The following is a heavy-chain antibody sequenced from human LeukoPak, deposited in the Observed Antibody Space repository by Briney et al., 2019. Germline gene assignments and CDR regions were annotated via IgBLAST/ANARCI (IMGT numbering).Heavy chain of an antibody. D-gene: IGHD4-17*01. CDR1: GYTFTSYY. V-gene: IGHV1-46*01. CDR2: INPSGGST. J-gene: IGHJ6*02. Sequence: ASVKVSCKASGYTFTSYYMHWVRQAPGQGLEWMGIINPSGGSTSYAQKFQGRVTMTRDTSISTAYMELSRLRSDDTAVYYCARGHRYGDYYYYGMDVWGQGTTVTVSS. CDR3: ARGHRYGDYYYYGMDV.